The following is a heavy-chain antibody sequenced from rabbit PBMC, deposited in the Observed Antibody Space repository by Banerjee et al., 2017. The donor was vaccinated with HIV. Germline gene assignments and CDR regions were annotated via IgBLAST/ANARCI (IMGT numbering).Heavy chain of an antibody. CDR2: IAGGSSGTT. CDR1: GLDFSSGYW. V-gene: IGHV1S40*01. Sequence: QSLEESGGDLVKPGASLTLTCTASGLDFSSGYWICWVRQAPGKGLEWIACIAGGSSGTTYYASWAKGRFTISKTSSTTVTLQMTSLTAADTATYFCARDINVSFNFRGPGTLVTVS. J-gene: IGHJ4*01. CDR3: ARDINVSFNF.